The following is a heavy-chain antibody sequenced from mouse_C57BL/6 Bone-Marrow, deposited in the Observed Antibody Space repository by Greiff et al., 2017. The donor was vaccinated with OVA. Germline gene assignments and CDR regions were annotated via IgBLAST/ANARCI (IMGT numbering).Heavy chain of an antibody. CDR3: ARHKFKGMDD. CDR2: ISSGGSYT. CDR1: GFTFSSYG. Sequence: EVKLMESGGDLVKPGGSLKLSCAASGFTFSSYGMSWVRQTPDKRLEWVATISSGGSYTYYPASVQGRFTISRDNAKNTRYLQMGSLKSEDTAMYYCARHKFKGMDDGGQGTSVTVSS. J-gene: IGHJ4*01. V-gene: IGHV5-6*01.